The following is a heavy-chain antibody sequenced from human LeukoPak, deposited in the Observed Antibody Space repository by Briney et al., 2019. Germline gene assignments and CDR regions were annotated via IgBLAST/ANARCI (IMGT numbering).Heavy chain of an antibody. D-gene: IGHD6-6*01. CDR3: ARETSSSYYFDY. J-gene: IGHJ4*02. Sequence: SQTLSLTCTVSGGSISSGSYYWSWIRQPAGKGLEWIGRIYTSGSTNYNPSLKSRVTMSVDTSKNQFSLKLSSVTAADTAVYYCARETSSSYYFDYWGQGTLVTVSS. V-gene: IGHV4-61*02. CDR2: IYTSGST. CDR1: GGSISSGSYY.